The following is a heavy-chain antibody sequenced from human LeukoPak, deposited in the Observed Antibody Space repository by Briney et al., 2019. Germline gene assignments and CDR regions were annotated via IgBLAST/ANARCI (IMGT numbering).Heavy chain of an antibody. CDR3: ARDGRLWLPFDY. CDR2: INHSGST. CDR1: GGSFSGYY. V-gene: IGHV4-34*01. D-gene: IGHD5-18*01. J-gene: IGHJ4*02. Sequence: PSETLSLTCAVYGGSFSGYYWSWIRQPPGKGLEWTGEINHSGSTNYNPSLKSRVTISVDTSKNQFSLKLSSVTAADTAVYYCARDGRLWLPFDYWGQGTLVTVSS.